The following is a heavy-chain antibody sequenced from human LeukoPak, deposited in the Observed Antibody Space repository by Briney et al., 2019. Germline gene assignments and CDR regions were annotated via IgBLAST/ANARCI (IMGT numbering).Heavy chain of an antibody. CDR3: LRDRAAIAFDI. V-gene: IGHV7-4-1*02. Sequence: ASVNVSCTASGYTFTNYAINWVRQAPGQGLEWMGWINTNTGNPTYDHDFTGRFVFSLDTSVSTAYLQISSLKAADTAAYYCLRDRAAIAFDIWGQGTMVTVSP. J-gene: IGHJ3*02. CDR1: GYTFTNYA. CDR2: INTNTGNP.